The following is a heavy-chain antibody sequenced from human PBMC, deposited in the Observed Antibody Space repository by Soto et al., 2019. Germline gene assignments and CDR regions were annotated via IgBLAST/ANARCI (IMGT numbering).Heavy chain of an antibody. CDR2: IYYDGSNK. D-gene: IGHD6-13*01. Sequence: QVQLVESGGGVVQPGRSLRLSCAASGFTFSSYGMHWVRQAPGKGLEWVAVIYYDGSNKYYVDSVKGRFTISRDNSKNTLYLQMNSLRAEDTAVYYCARDSSIAVAGTNYYYGMDVWGQGTTVTVSS. V-gene: IGHV3-33*01. CDR1: GFTFSSYG. CDR3: ARDSSIAVAGTNYYYGMDV. J-gene: IGHJ6*02.